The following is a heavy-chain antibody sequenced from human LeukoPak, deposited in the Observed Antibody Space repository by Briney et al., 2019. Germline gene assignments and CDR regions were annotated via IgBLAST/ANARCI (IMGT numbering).Heavy chain of an antibody. CDR3: AKDGTSSGWYFDY. V-gene: IGHV3-23*01. Sequence: GGSLRLSCAASGFSFSSYAMSWVRQAPGKGLEWVSGISGSGGRTYYADSVKGRFTISRDNSKNTLYVQMNSLRAEDTAVYYCAKDGTSSGWYFDYWGQGTLVTVSS. CDR2: ISGSGGRT. J-gene: IGHJ4*02. CDR1: GFSFSSYA. D-gene: IGHD6-19*01.